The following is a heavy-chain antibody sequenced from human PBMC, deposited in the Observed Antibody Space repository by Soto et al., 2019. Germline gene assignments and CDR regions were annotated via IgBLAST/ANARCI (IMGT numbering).Heavy chain of an antibody. J-gene: IGHJ4*02. V-gene: IGHV3-21*01. Sequence: EVQLVESGGGLVKPGGSLRLSCAGSGFIFSSSTVSWVRQAPGKGLEWVSSISSSSSYIYSADSLKGRFTISRDNAKNSLYLQVNSLRAEDTAVYYCARDLGELSAVWGQGTLVTVSS. CDR3: ARDLGELSAV. D-gene: IGHD3-10*01. CDR2: ISSSSSYI. CDR1: GFIFSSST.